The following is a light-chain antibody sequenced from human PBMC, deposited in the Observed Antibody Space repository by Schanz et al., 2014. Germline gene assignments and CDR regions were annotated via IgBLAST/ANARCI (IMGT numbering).Light chain of an antibody. V-gene: IGKV3D-15*01. CDR1: QSVSSH. CDR3: QQYNNWLT. Sequence: IVMTQSPAALSVSPGERATLSCRASQSVSSHLVWYQQKFGQAPRLLIYGASTRATGIPARFSGSGSGTEFTLTISSLQSEDFAVYYCQQYNNWLTFGGGTKVEIK. CDR2: GAS. J-gene: IGKJ4*01.